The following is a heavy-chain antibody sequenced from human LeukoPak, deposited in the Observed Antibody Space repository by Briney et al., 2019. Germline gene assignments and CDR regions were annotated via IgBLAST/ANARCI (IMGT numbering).Heavy chain of an antibody. J-gene: IGHJ4*02. Sequence: GGSLRLSCAASGFTFSSYAMSWVRQAPGKGLEWVSAVSGRADSTCYADSVKGRFTISRDNSKNTLYLQMGSLRAEDTAVYYCARGGGLYSYGPIDSWGQGTLVTVSS. D-gene: IGHD5-18*01. V-gene: IGHV3-23*01. CDR1: GFTFSSYA. CDR3: ARGGGLYSYGPIDS. CDR2: VSGRADST.